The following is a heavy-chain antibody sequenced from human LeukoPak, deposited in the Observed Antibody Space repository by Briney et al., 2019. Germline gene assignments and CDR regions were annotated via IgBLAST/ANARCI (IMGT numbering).Heavy chain of an antibody. J-gene: IGHJ5*02. V-gene: IGHV1-8*03. CDR2: MNPNSGNT. D-gene: IGHD3-3*01. Sequence: ASVKVSCKASGYTFTSYDINWVRQATGQGLEWMGWMNPNSGNTGYAQKFQGRVTITRNTSISTAYMELSSLRSEDTAVYYCARAPNQYYDFWSGYYDWFDPWGQGTLVTVSS. CDR3: ARAPNQYYDFWSGYYDWFDP. CDR1: GYTFTSYD.